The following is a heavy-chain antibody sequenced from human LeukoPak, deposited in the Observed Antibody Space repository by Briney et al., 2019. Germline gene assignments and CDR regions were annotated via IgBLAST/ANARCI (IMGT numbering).Heavy chain of an antibody. CDR3: ARHRSGGSQDDAFDI. J-gene: IGHJ3*02. CDR2: IEQDGSEK. Sequence: GGSLRLSCAASGFTSSNYWMNWVRRAPGKGLEWVANIEQDGSEKYYVDSVKGRFTISRQNAKKSLFLQMNSLRAEDTAVYYCARHRSGGSQDDAFDIWGQGTLVTVSS. V-gene: IGHV3-7*01. CDR1: GFTSSNYW. D-gene: IGHD2-15*01.